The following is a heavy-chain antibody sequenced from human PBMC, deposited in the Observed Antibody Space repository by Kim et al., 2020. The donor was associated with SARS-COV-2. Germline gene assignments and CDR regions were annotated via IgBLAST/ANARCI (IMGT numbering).Heavy chain of an antibody. CDR2: FDPEDGET. Sequence: ASVKVSCKVSGYTLTELSMHWVRQAPGKGLEWMGGFDPEDGETIYAQKFQGRVTMTEDTSTDTAYMELSSLRSEDTAVYYCATGTDTFMVRGVICFTCTDAFDIWGQGTMVTVSS. CDR1: GYTLTELS. J-gene: IGHJ3*02. D-gene: IGHD3-10*01. V-gene: IGHV1-24*01. CDR3: ATGTDTFMVRGVICFTCTDAFDI.